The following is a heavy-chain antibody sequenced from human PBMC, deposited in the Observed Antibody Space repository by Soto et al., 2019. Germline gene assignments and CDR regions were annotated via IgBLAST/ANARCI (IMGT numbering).Heavy chain of an antibody. V-gene: IGHV4-61*01. CDR3: ARDLVVRGNPGYYYGMDV. D-gene: IGHD3-10*01. CDR1: GGSVSSGSYY. J-gene: IGHJ6*02. CDR2: IYYSGST. Sequence: SETLSLTCTVSGGSVSSGSYYWSWFRQPPGKGLEWIGYIYYSGSTNYNPSLKSRVTISVDTSKNQFSLKLSSVTAADTAVYHCARDLVVRGNPGYYYGMDVWGQGTTVTVSS.